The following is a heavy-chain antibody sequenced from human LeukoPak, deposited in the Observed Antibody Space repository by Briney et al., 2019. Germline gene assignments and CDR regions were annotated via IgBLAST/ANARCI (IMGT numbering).Heavy chain of an antibody. J-gene: IGHJ4*02. D-gene: IGHD3-3*01. CDR1: GDSISSYY. CDR3: AMGYYDFWSGYYLIFDY. Sequence: PSETLSLTCTVSGDSISSYYWSWIRQPAGKGLEWIGRIYTSGSTNYNPSLKSRVTMSVDTSKNQFSLKMCFVAAADTAVYYCAMGYYDFWSGYYLIFDYWGQGTLVTVSS. CDR2: IYTSGST. V-gene: IGHV4-4*07.